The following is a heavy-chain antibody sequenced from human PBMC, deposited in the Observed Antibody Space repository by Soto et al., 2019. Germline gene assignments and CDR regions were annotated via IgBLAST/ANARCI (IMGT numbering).Heavy chain of an antibody. Sequence: EVQLVESGGGLTQPGGSLRLSCAVSGVTVSSNHVTWVRQATGKGLQWVSAIYNDGTTYYADSVKGRFTISRDNSKNHVFLQMSSLRAEDTAVYYCAGYGGNSVWGQGTLVTVSS. CDR1: GVTVSSNH. CDR3: AGYGGNSV. D-gene: IGHD4-17*01. J-gene: IGHJ4*02. V-gene: IGHV3-53*01. CDR2: IYNDGTT.